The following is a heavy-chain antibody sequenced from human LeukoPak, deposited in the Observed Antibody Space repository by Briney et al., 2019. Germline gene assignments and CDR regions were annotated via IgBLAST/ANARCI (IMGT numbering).Heavy chain of an antibody. V-gene: IGHV4-59*01. J-gene: IGHJ5*02. CDR1: GGSIYSYY. CDR2: FYYSGST. Sequence: PSETLSLTCTVSGGSIYSYYWSWIRQPPGKELEWTGYFYYSGSTNYNPSLKSRVAISVDTSKDQFSLKLSSVTAADTAVYYRARLLYGDYPNWFDPWGQGTLVTVSS. D-gene: IGHD4-17*01. CDR3: ARLLYGDYPNWFDP.